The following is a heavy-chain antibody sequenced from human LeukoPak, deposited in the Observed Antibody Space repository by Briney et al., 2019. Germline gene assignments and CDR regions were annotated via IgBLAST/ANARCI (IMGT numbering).Heavy chain of an antibody. D-gene: IGHD2/OR15-2a*01. CDR3: AKDVAPFGYSYGMDV. V-gene: IGHV3-43*02. Sequence: GGSLRLSCAASGFTFANYAMHWVRQAPGKGLEWVALISEDGSTPHYAESVKGRFTVSRDNTNNSLILQMNSLTTADTALYYCAKDVAPFGYSYGMDVWGRGTTVTVSS. J-gene: IGHJ6*02. CDR2: ISEDGSTP. CDR1: GFTFANYA.